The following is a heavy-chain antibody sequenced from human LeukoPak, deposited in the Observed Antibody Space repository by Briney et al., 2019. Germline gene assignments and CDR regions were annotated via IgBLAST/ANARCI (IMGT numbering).Heavy chain of an antibody. Sequence: ASVKVSCKASGYTFTGYYMHWVRQAPGQGLEWMGWINPNSGGTNYAQKFQGRVTMTRDTSISTAYMELSRLRSDDTAVYYCARGFSSYYYDSSGYLYYFDYWGQGTLVTVSS. CDR1: GYTFTGYY. CDR3: ARGFSSYYYDSSGYLYYFDY. CDR2: INPNSGGT. J-gene: IGHJ4*02. D-gene: IGHD3-22*01. V-gene: IGHV1-2*02.